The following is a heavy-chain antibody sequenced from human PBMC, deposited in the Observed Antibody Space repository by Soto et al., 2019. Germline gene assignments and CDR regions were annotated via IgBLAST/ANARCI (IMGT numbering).Heavy chain of an antibody. V-gene: IGHV1-58*01. D-gene: IGHD1-20*01. CDR2: IVVGSGNT. CDR1: GFTFTSSA. CDR3: AAPNWNEYYYYGMDV. Sequence: SVKVSCKASGFTFTSSAVQWVRQARGQRLEWIGWIVVGSGNTNYAQKFQERVTITRDMSTSTAYMELSSLRSEDTAVYYCAAPNWNEYYYYGMDVWGQGTAVTVSS. J-gene: IGHJ6*02.